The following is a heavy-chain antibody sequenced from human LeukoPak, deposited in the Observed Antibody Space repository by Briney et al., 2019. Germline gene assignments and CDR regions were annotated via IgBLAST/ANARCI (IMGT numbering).Heavy chain of an antibody. D-gene: IGHD3-22*01. J-gene: IGHJ2*01. Sequence: GGSLRLSCAASGFTVSSNYMSWVRQAPGKGLEWVSVIYSGGSTYYADSVKGRFTISRDNSKNTLYLQVNSLRAEDTAVYYCAREVPYGYYYDSSWYFDLWSRGTLVTVSS. CDR1: GFTVSSNY. CDR2: IYSGGST. CDR3: AREVPYGYYYDSSWYFDL. V-gene: IGHV3-66*01.